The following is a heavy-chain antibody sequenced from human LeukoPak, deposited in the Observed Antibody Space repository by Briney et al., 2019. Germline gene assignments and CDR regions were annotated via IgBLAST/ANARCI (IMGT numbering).Heavy chain of an antibody. CDR2: INHSGST. CDR1: GGSFSGYY. Sequence: PSDTLSLTCAVYGGSFSGYYWSWLRQPPGKGLEWLGEINHSGSTNYNPSLKSRVTISVDTSKNQFSLKLSSVTAADTAVYYCARGGYGSGWDYMDVWGKGTTVTVS. V-gene: IGHV4-34*01. J-gene: IGHJ6*03. D-gene: IGHD3-10*01. CDR3: ARGGYGSGWDYMDV.